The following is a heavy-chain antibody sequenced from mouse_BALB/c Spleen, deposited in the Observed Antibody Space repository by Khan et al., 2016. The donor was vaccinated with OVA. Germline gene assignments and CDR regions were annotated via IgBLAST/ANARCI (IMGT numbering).Heavy chain of an antibody. CDR3: ARDGSRYNYAMDY. D-gene: IGHD2-3*01. CDR1: GYSITSDYA. V-gene: IGHV3-2*02. Sequence: EVQLQESGPGLVKPSQSLSLTCTVTGYSITSDYAWNWIRQFPGNKLEWMGYISSSGSTNYNPALKSRISITRHTSKNQFFLQLNSVTTEDTATYYCARDGSRYNYAMDYWAQGTSVTVSS. J-gene: IGHJ4*01. CDR2: ISSSGST.